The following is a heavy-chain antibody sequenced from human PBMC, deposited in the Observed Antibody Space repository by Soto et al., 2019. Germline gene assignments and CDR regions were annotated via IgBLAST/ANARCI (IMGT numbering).Heavy chain of an antibody. CDR3: TSSRSWYSGSYSYYGMDV. CDR2: IRSKAYGGTT. D-gene: IGHD1-26*01. V-gene: IGHV3-49*03. Sequence: GGSLRLSCTASGFTFGDYAVSWFRQAPGKGLEWLGFIRSKAYGGTTEYAASVKGRFTISRDDSKSIAYLQMNSLKTEDTAVYYCTSSRSWYSGSYSYYGMDVWGQGTTVTVSS. J-gene: IGHJ6*02. CDR1: GFTFGDYA.